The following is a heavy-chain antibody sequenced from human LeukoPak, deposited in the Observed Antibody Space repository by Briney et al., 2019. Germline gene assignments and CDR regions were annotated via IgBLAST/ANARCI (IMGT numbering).Heavy chain of an antibody. CDR2: ISSSSSTI. CDR3: AKEGIAVAGFLG. CDR1: GFTFSSYS. J-gene: IGHJ4*02. V-gene: IGHV3-48*04. Sequence: GGSLRLSCAASGFTFSSYSMNWVRQAPGKGLEWVSYISSSSSTIYYADSVKGRFTISRGNAKNSLYLQMNSLRAEDTAVYYCAKEGIAVAGFLGWGQGTLVTVSS. D-gene: IGHD6-19*01.